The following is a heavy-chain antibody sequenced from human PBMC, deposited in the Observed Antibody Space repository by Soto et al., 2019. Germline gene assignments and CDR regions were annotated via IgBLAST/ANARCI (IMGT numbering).Heavy chain of an antibody. CDR3: ARHCYGGTAYLPY. CDR2: INPSGGST. CDR1: GYTFTSYY. V-gene: IGHV1-46*01. Sequence: QVQLVQSGAEVKKPGASVKVSCKASGYTFTSYYMHWVRQAPGQGLEWMGIINPSGGSTSYAQKFQGSLXXTXAXATSTVYMELSSLRSEDTAVYYCARHCYGGTAYLPYWGQGALVTVSS. D-gene: IGHD2-21*01. J-gene: IGHJ4*02.